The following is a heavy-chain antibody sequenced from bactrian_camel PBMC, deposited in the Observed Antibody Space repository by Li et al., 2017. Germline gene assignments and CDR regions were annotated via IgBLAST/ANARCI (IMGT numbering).Heavy chain of an antibody. D-gene: IGHD2*01. CDR2: IYMAGTYT. J-gene: IGHJ4*01. CDR1: GYTYSAHC. CDR3: ATGYPFSGYIWDPPGYDY. Sequence: QVQLVESGGGSVQAGGSLRLSCAFPGYTYSAHCMGWFRKAPGKGLEWVSSIYMAGTYTYYADSVKGRFTISRDNTKNTVYLQMNSLKAEDTGRYYCATGYPFSGYIWDPPGYDYWGQGTQVTVS. V-gene: IGHV3-2*01.